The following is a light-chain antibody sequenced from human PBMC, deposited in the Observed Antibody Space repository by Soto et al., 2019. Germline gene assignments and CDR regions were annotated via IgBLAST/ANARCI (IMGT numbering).Light chain of an antibody. Sequence: IVLTESPGTLSLSPGERATLSCRASQSVSSYLAWYQQKPGQAPRLLIYDASNRATGIPARFSGSGSGTDFTLTISSLEPEDFAVYYCQQRSNWPRTFGQGTKVDI. J-gene: IGKJ1*01. CDR1: QSVSSY. CDR2: DAS. V-gene: IGKV3-11*01. CDR3: QQRSNWPRT.